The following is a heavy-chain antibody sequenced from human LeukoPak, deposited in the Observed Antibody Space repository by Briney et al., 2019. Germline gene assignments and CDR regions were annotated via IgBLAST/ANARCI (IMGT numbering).Heavy chain of an antibody. J-gene: IGHJ6*03. D-gene: IGHD6-6*01. CDR2: IYTSGST. V-gene: IGHV4-4*07. Sequence: SETLSLTCTVSGGSISSYYWSWIRQPAGKGLEWIGRIYTSGSTNYNPSLKSRVTMSVDTSKNQFSLKLSSVTAADTAVYYCAREGKRELSSWPQLVRRYYYMDVWGKGTTVTVSS. CDR3: AREGKRELSSWPQLVRRYYYMDV. CDR1: GGSISSYY.